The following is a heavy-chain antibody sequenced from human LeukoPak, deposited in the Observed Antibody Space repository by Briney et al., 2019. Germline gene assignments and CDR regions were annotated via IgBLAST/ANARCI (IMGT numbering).Heavy chain of an antibody. CDR2: IIPILGIA. CDR3: ARGSPLNCSSTSCSDAFDI. Sequence: SVKVSCKASGGTFSSYTISWVRQAPGQGLEWMGRIIPILGIANYAQKFQGRVTITADKSTSTAYMELSSLRSEDTAVYSCARGSPLNCSSTSCSDAFDIWGQGTMVTVSS. D-gene: IGHD2-2*01. J-gene: IGHJ3*02. CDR1: GGTFSSYT. V-gene: IGHV1-69*02.